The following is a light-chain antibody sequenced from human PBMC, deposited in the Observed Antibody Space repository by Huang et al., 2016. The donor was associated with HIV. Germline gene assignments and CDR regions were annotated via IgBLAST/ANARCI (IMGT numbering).Light chain of an antibody. CDR2: DAY. CDR3: QQTYTTPWT. V-gene: IGKV1-39*01. J-gene: IGKJ1*01. CDR1: QSISAY. Sequence: DIQMTQSPSSLSASVGGRVSISCRASQSISAYLNWYQQRPGKPPKILIYDAYRLQSGVSSRFSGSGSGTDFTLTISSLQPEDFATYYCQQTYTTPWTFGHGTKVEIK.